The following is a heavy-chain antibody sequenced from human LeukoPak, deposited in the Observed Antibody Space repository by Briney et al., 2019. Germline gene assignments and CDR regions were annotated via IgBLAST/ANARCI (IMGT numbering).Heavy chain of an antibody. CDR3: ARRRMGDYYDSSGFHYYFDY. V-gene: IGHV4-34*01. CDR1: GGSFSGYY. J-gene: IGHJ4*02. Sequence: LETLSLTCAVYGGSFSGYYWSWIRQPPGKGLEWIGEINHSGSTNYNPSLKSRVTISVDTSKNQFSLKLSSVTAADTAVYYCARRRMGDYYDSSGFHYYFDYWGQGTLVTVSS. CDR2: INHSGST. D-gene: IGHD3-22*01.